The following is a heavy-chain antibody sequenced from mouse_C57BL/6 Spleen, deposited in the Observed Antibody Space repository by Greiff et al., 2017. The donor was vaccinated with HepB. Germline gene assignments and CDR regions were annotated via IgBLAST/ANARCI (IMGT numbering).Heavy chain of an antibody. D-gene: IGHD2-5*01. CDR1: GYTFTDYY. CDR3: AREDSNYVGFAY. J-gene: IGHJ3*01. CDR2: INPNNGGT. V-gene: IGHV1-26*01. Sequence: EVKLQQSGPELVKPGASVKISCKASGYTFTDYYMNWVKQSHGKSLEWIGDINPNNGGTSYNQKFKGKATLTVDKSSSTAYMELRSLTSEDSAVYYCAREDSNYVGFAYWGQGTLVTVSA.